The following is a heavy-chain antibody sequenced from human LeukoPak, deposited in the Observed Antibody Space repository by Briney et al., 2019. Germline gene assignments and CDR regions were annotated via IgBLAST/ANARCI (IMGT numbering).Heavy chain of an antibody. D-gene: IGHD2-2*01. CDR1: GFTFSSHA. CDR2: ISYDGSNK. Sequence: GGSLRLFCAASGFTFSSHAMHWVRQAPGKGLEWVAVISYDGSNKYYADSVKGRFTISRDNSKNTLYLQMNSLRAEDTAVYYCARDASTEYQLLSYFDYWGQGTLVTVSS. J-gene: IGHJ4*02. CDR3: ARDASTEYQLLSYFDY. V-gene: IGHV3-30*01.